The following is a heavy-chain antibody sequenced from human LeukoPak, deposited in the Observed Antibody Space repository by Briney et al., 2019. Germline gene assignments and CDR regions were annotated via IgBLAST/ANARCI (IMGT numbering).Heavy chain of an antibody. V-gene: IGHV3-30-3*01. Sequence: GGSLRLSCAASGFTFSSYAMHWVRQAPGKGLEWVAVISYDGSNKYYADSVKGRFTISRDNSKNTLYLQMNSLRAEDTAVYYCAKSAPGYYYYMDVWGKGTTVTVSS. J-gene: IGHJ6*03. CDR2: ISYDGSNK. CDR1: GFTFSSYA. CDR3: AKSAPGYYYYMDV.